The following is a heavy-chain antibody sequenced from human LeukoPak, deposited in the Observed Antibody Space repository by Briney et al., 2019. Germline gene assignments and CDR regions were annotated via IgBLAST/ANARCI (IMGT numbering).Heavy chain of an antibody. CDR2: IIPIFGTA. V-gene: IGHV1-69*13. D-gene: IGHD6-6*01. J-gene: IGHJ6*03. CDR3: ARARRQLADYYYYMDV. Sequence: ASVKVSCKASGYSFVGYGITWLRQAPGQGLEWMGGIIPIFGTANYAQKFQGRVTITADESTSTAYMELSSLRSEDTAVYYCARARRQLADYYYYMDVWGKGTTVTVSS. CDR1: GYSFVGYG.